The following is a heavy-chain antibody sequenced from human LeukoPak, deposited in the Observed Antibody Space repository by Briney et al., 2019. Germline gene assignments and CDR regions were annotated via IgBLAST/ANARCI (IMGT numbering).Heavy chain of an antibody. CDR2: IYSGGSS. Sequence: PGGSLRLSCAASGFTVSSNHVNWVRQAPGRGLEWVSVIYSGGSSYYADSVKGRFTMSRDISKNTLYLQMNSLRAEDTAVCYCATAYCRGGSCYPTLFHYWGQGTLVTVSS. D-gene: IGHD2-15*01. J-gene: IGHJ4*02. CDR3: ATAYCRGGSCYPTLFHY. CDR1: GFTVSSNH. V-gene: IGHV3-66*01.